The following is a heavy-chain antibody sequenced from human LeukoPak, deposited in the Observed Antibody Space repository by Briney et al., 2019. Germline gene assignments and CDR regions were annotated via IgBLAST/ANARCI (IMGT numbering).Heavy chain of an antibody. J-gene: IGHJ4*02. CDR2: IYYSGST. Sequence: WVRQTPGKGLEWIGSIYYSGSTYYNPSLKSRVTISVDTSKNQFSLKLSSVTAADTAVYYCARLTDYNYYFDYWGQGTLVTVSS. CDR3: ARLTDYNYYFDY. D-gene: IGHD1-1*01. V-gene: IGHV4-39*01.